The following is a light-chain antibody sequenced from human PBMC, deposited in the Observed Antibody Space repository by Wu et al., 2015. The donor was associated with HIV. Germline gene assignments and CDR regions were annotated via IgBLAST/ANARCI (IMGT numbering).Light chain of an antibody. CDR1: QGISSA. Sequence: AIQLTQSPSSLSASVGDRVTITCRASQGISSALAWYQQKPGKAPKLLIYDASSLESGVPSRFSGSGSGTDFTLTISSLQPDDFATYYCQQYNSYTYSFGQGTKLEIK. CDR3: QQYNSYTYS. J-gene: IGKJ2*03. CDR2: DAS. V-gene: IGKV1-13*02.